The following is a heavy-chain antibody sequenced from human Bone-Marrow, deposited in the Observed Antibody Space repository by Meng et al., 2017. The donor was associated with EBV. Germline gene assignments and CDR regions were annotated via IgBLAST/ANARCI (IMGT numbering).Heavy chain of an antibody. D-gene: IGHD4-23*01. V-gene: IGHV4-39*01. Sequence: QLQMQESGPGLVEPSETLSLTCSVAGDSISRSTYYWGWIRQPPGKGLEWIGSIYSGGSTYYNPSLRGRVTMSVDTSKNQFSLKLSFVTAADTGVFYCARQGVTDTLKWFDTWDQGPLVTVAS. CDR3: ARQGVTDTLKWFDT. CDR2: IYSGGST. CDR1: GDSISRSTYY. J-gene: IGHJ5*02.